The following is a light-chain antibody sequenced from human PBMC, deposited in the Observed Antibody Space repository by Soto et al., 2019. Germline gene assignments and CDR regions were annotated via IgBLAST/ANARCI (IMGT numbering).Light chain of an antibody. CDR1: SSDVGSYNY. CDR3: ISYIGSDTSYV. V-gene: IGLV2-14*01. CDR2: EVR. Sequence: QSALTQPASVSGSPGQSITISCTGTSSDVGSYNYVAWYQQFPGKTPKLMIYEVRHRPSGVSSRFSGSKSGNTASLTISGLQAEDEADYYCISYIGSDTSYVFGPGTKLTVL. J-gene: IGLJ1*01.